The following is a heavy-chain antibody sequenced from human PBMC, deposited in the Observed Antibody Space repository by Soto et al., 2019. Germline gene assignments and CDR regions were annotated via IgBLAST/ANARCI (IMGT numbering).Heavy chain of an antibody. J-gene: IGHJ3*02. Sequence: QVQLVESGGGVVQPGRSLRLSCAASGFTFSSYGMHWVRQAPGKGLEWVAVISYDGSNKYYADSVKGRFTISRDNSKNTLYLQMNSLRAEDTAVYYCAKYSGYDSFYAFDIWGQGTMVTVSS. CDR1: GFTFSSYG. V-gene: IGHV3-30*18. D-gene: IGHD5-12*01. CDR3: AKYSGYDSFYAFDI. CDR2: ISYDGSNK.